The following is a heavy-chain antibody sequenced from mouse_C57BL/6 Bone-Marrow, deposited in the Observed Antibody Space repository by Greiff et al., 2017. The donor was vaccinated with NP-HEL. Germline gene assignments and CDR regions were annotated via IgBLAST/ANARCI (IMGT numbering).Heavy chain of an antibody. CDR1: GYSFTSYY. Sequence: QVHVKQSGPELVKPGASVKISCKASGYSFTSYYIHWVKQRPGQGLEWIGWIYPGSGNTKYNEKFKGKATLTADTSSSTAYMQLSSLTSEDSAVYYCEARGNYGFAYWGQGTLVTVSA. D-gene: IGHD2-1*01. J-gene: IGHJ3*01. CDR3: EARGNYGFAY. V-gene: IGHV1-66*01. CDR2: IYPGSGNT.